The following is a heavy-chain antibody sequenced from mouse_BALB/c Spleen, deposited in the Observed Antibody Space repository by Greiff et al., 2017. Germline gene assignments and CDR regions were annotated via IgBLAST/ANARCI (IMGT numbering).Heavy chain of an antibody. CDR2: IYPGSGST. Sequence: QVQLQQPGAELVKPGTSVKLSCKASGYNFTSYWINWVKLRPGQGLEWIGDIYPGSGSTNYNEKFKSKATLTVDTSSSTAYMQLSSLASEDSALYYCARWGYYGSSLADWGQGTLVTVSA. CDR1: GYNFTSYW. V-gene: IGHV1-55*01. D-gene: IGHD1-1*01. CDR3: ARWGYYGSSLAD. J-gene: IGHJ3*01.